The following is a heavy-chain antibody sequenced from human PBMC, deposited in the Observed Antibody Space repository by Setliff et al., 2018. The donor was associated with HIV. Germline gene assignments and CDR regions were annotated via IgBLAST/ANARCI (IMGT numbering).Heavy chain of an antibody. J-gene: IGHJ4*02. V-gene: IGHV3-30*18. CDR2: ISYDGSNK. D-gene: IGHD5-12*01. CDR3: AKDTSRVVSSINGAYFDY. Sequence: GGSLRLSCAASGFTFSSYSMNWVRQAPGKGLEWVAVISYDGSNKYYADSVKGRFTISRDNAKNTLYLQLNGLRAEDTAVYYCAKDTSRVVSSINGAYFDYWGRGTLVTVSS. CDR1: GFTFSSYS.